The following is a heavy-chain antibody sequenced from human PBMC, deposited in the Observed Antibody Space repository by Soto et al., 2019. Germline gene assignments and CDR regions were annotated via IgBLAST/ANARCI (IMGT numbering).Heavy chain of an antibody. CDR1: GGSISSGGYS. Sequence: SETLSLTCAVSGGSISSGGYSWSWIRQPPGKGLEWIGYIYHSGSTYYNPSLKSRVTISVDRSKNQFSLKLSSVTAADTAVYYCARSSRYCSGGSCFNWFDPWGQGTLVTVSS. J-gene: IGHJ5*02. CDR2: IYHSGST. D-gene: IGHD2-15*01. CDR3: ARSSRYCSGGSCFNWFDP. V-gene: IGHV4-30-2*01.